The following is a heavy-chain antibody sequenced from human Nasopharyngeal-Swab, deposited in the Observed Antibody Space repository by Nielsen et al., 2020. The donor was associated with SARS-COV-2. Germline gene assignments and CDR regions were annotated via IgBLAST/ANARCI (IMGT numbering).Heavy chain of an antibody. CDR2: ISSSSSYI. CDR3: ARIDGYYGWA. Sequence: GGSLRLSCAASGFTFSSYSMNWVRQAPGKGLEWVSYISSSSSYIYYADSVKCRFTIPRDNAKNSLYLQMNSLRAEGTAVYYCARIDGYYGWAWGQGTLVTVSS. CDR1: GFTFSSYS. J-gene: IGHJ5*02. D-gene: IGHD3-10*01. V-gene: IGHV3-21*05.